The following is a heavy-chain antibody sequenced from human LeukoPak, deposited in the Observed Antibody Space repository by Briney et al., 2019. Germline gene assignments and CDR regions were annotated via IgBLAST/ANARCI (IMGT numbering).Heavy chain of an antibody. CDR1: TFTFSSLW. Sequence: PGGSLRLSCAVSTFTFSSLWMSWVRQAPGKGLEWVAKIEPGGSEENYLDSVKGRFTISRDDAKNSLYLQMNSLRAEDTAVYYCVTGGHYAGSWGQGFLVTVSS. J-gene: IGHJ5*02. D-gene: IGHD3-22*01. CDR2: IEPGGSEE. CDR3: VTGGHYAGS. V-gene: IGHV3-7*01.